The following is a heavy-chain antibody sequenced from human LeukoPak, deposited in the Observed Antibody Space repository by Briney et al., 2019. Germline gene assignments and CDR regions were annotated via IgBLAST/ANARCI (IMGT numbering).Heavy chain of an antibody. CDR1: GGTFSSYA. Sequence: ASVKVSCKASGGTFSSYAISWVRQATGQGLEWMGWMNPNSGNTGYAQKFQGRVTITRNTSISTAYMELSSLRSEDTAVYYCARLLNHPIVGATKGSFDYWGQGTLVTVSS. D-gene: IGHD1-26*01. J-gene: IGHJ4*02. V-gene: IGHV1-8*03. CDR2: MNPNSGNT. CDR3: ARLLNHPIVGATKGSFDY.